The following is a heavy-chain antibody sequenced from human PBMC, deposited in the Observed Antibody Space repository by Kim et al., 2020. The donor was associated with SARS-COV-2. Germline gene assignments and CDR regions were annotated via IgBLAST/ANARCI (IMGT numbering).Heavy chain of an antibody. CDR1: GASISSGTYY. D-gene: IGHD3-10*01. CDR2: IYYSGST. J-gene: IGHJ4*01. CDR3: ARLYYGSGSYVDY. Sequence: SETLSLTCTVSGASISSGTYYWGWIRQPPGKGLEWIGNIYYSGSTYYNPSLKSRVTISVDTSKNQFSLKLTSLTAADTAVYFCARLYYGSGSYVDYWGHGTLVTVSS. V-gene: IGHV4-39*01.